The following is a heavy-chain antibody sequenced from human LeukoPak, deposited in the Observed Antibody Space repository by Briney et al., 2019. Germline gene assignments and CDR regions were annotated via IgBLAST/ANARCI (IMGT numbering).Heavy chain of an antibody. D-gene: IGHD6-19*01. CDR2: IGTAGDT. V-gene: IGHV3-13*01. J-gene: IGHJ4*02. Sequence: GGSLRLSCAASGFTFSSYDMHWVRQATGKGLEWVSAIGTAGDTYYPGSVKGRFTISRENAKNSLYLQMSSLRAGDTAVYYCARGRYSSGCFDYWGQGTLVTVSS. CDR3: ARGRYSSGCFDY. CDR1: GFTFSSYD.